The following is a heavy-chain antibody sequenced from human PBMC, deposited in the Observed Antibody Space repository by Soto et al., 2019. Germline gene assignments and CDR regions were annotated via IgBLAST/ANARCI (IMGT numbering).Heavy chain of an antibody. CDR1: GDSVSSNSAA. CDR2: TYYRSRWYN. D-gene: IGHD4-17*01. V-gene: IGHV6-1*01. J-gene: IGHJ6*02. CDR3: ATSYGDSYYYYYGMDV. Sequence: SQTLSLTCAISGDSVSSNSAAWNWIRQSPSRGLEWLGRTYYRSRWYNDYAVSVRSRITVNADTSKNQFSLHLNSVTPEDTATYYCATSYGDSYYYYYGMDVWGQGTTVTVSS.